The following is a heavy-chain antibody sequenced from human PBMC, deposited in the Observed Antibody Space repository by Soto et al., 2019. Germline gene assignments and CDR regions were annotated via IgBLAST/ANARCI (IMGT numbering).Heavy chain of an antibody. Sequence: PGGSLRLSCSASGFTFNSFAMHWVRQAPGKGLEYVSAINNNGLSTYYADSVKGRFTISRDNSKNTLYLQMSSLRAEDTAVYYCARWNVQYDSYGYFWGQGTMVTVSS. D-gene: IGHD5-18*01. V-gene: IGHV3-64D*08. CDR1: GFTFNSFA. CDR2: INNNGLST. CDR3: ARWNVQYDSYGYF. J-gene: IGHJ4*02.